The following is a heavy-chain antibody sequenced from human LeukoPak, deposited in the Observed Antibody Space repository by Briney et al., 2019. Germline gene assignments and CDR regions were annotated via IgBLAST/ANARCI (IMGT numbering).Heavy chain of an antibody. CDR2: IIPIFGTA. V-gene: IGHV1-69*13. Sequence: ASVKVSCKASGGTFSSYAISWVRQAPGQGLEWMGGIIPIFGTANYTQKFQGRVTITADESTSTAYMELSSLRSEDTAVYYCARGPRITLIRGGQWYYYMDVWGKGTTVTISS. D-gene: IGHD3-10*01. CDR3: ARGPRITLIRGGQWYYYMDV. J-gene: IGHJ6*03. CDR1: GGTFSSYA.